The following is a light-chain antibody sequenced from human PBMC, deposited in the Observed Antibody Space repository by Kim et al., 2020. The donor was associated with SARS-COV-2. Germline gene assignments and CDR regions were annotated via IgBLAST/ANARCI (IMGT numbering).Light chain of an antibody. CDR1: NIGSNS. CDR3: QVWDRSSDHWV. Sequence: AAGKTARMTCGGSNIGSNSVHWYRQKPGQAPVLVMYYDSDRPSGIPERFSASKSGSTATLTISRVEAGDEADYYCQVWDRSSDHWVFGGGTQLTVL. V-gene: IGLV3-21*04. J-gene: IGLJ3*02. CDR2: YDS.